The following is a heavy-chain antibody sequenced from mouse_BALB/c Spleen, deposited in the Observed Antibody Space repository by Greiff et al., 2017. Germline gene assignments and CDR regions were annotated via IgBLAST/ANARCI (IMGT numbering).Heavy chain of an antibody. CDR3: ARDGSPKTFYYAMDY. CDR2: IWAGGST. CDR1: GFSLTSYG. Sequence: VKLQESGPGLVAPSQSLSITCTVSGFSLTSYGVHWVRQPPGKGLEWLGVIWAGGSTNYNSALMSRLSISKDNSKSQVFLKMNSLQTDDTAMYYCARDGSPKTFYYAMDYWGQGTSVTVSS. J-gene: IGHJ4*01. V-gene: IGHV2-9*02.